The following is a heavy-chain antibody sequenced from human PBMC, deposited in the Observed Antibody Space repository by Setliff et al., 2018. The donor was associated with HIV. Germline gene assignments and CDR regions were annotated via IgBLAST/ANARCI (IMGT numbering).Heavy chain of an antibody. CDR3: ASGFPYSSGWYTYYYYYYGMDV. D-gene: IGHD6-19*01. Sequence: GSLRLSCAASGFTFSSYWMSWVRQAPGKGLEWVANIKQDGSEKYYVDSVKGRFTISRDNAKNSLYLQMNSLRAEDTAVYYCASGFPYSSGWYTYYYYYYGMDVWGQGTTVTVSS. J-gene: IGHJ6*02. CDR2: IKQDGSEK. CDR1: GFTFSSYW. V-gene: IGHV3-7*01.